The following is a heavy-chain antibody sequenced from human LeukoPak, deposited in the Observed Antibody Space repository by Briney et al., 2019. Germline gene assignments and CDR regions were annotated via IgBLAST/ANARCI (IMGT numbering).Heavy chain of an antibody. CDR1: GYTFTSYD. Sequence: ASVKVSCKASGYTFTSYDINWVRQATGQGLEWMGWMNPNSGNTGYAQKFQGRVTMTRNTSISTAYVELSSLRSEDTAVYYCARERYCSGGSCYSDLDYWGQGTLVTVSS. J-gene: IGHJ4*02. CDR2: MNPNSGNT. D-gene: IGHD2-15*01. CDR3: ARERYCSGGSCYSDLDY. V-gene: IGHV1-8*01.